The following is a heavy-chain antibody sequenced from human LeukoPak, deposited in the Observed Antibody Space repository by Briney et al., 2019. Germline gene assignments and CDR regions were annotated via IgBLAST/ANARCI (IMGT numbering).Heavy chain of an antibody. J-gene: IGHJ6*02. CDR3: ARDPAARSGNYSYHGMDV. V-gene: IGHV3-74*01. Sequence: GGSLRLSCAASGFTFSSYWMHWVRQAPGKGLVWVSRINTDGSYTSYADSVKGRFTISRDNAKNTLYLQMNSLRAEDRAVYYCARDPAARSGNYSYHGMDVWGLGTTVTVSS. D-gene: IGHD1-26*01. CDR2: INTDGSYT. CDR1: GFTFSSYW.